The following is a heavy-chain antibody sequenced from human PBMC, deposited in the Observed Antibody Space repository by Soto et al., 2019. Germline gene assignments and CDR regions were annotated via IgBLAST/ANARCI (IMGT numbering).Heavy chain of an antibody. J-gene: IGHJ4*02. CDR3: AKGRYDFWSPYYFDS. CDR1: WLNFDDFA. CDR2: ITWNSRVL. V-gene: IGHV3-9*01. Sequence: GGSLRLSCVVTWLNFDDFAMHWVRQAPGKGLEWVSGITWNSRVLAYADSVKGRFTISRDNARNSLYLQMDSLRDEDTALYYCAKGRYDFWSPYYFDSWGQGTLVTV. D-gene: IGHD3-3*01.